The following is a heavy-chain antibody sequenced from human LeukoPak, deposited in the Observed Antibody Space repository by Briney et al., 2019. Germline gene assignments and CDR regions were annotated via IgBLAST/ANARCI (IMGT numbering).Heavy chain of an antibody. CDR1: GGSISSSTYY. CDR3: ARHRKILTAGIDWFDP. Sequence: PSETLSLTCTVSGGSISSSTYYWGWIRQPPGKGLEWIGSIYYSGSTYYNPSLKSRVTISVDTSKNQFSLKLSSVTAADTAVYYCARHRKILTAGIDWFDPWGQGTLVTVSS. CDR2: IYYSGST. D-gene: IGHD6-13*01. J-gene: IGHJ5*02. V-gene: IGHV4-39*01.